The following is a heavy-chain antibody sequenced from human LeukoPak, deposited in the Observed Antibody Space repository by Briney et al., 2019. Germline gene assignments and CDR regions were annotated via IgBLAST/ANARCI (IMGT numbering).Heavy chain of an antibody. V-gene: IGHV5-51*01. CDR3: ARQYSGFDY. Sequence: GESLKISCKASGYIFTTSWIGWVRQMPGEGLELMGIIYPGDSETRYNPSFQGHVSISADKSITTAYLQWSSLKASDTAMYYCARQYSGFDYWGQGTLVTVSS. J-gene: IGHJ4*02. CDR2: IYPGDSET. CDR1: GYIFTTSW. D-gene: IGHD3-10*01.